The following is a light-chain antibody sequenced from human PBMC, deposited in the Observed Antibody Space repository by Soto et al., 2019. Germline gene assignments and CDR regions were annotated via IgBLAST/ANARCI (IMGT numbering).Light chain of an antibody. V-gene: IGKV3-11*01. Sequence: EIVLTQSPATLSLSPGERATLSCRACQSVSSYLAWFQQRPGQAPRLLIYDASNRATGIPARFSGSGSGTDFTLTVSSLEPEDFAVYYCQQSSNWPLTFGGGTTVEIK. CDR2: DAS. CDR1: QSVSSY. CDR3: QQSSNWPLT. J-gene: IGKJ4*01.